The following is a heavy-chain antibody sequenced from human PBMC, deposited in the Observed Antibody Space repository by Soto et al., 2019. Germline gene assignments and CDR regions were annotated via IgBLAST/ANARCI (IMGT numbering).Heavy chain of an antibody. CDR3: APYYDFWSGPLGYWFDP. V-gene: IGHV3-48*01. Sequence: GGSLRLSCAASGFTFSSYSMNWVRQAPGKGLEWVSYISSSSSTIYYADSVKGRFTISRDNAKNSLYLQMNSLRAEDTAVYYRAPYYDFWSGPLGYWFDPWGQGTLVTVSS. J-gene: IGHJ5*02. CDR1: GFTFSSYS. D-gene: IGHD3-3*01. CDR2: ISSSSSTI.